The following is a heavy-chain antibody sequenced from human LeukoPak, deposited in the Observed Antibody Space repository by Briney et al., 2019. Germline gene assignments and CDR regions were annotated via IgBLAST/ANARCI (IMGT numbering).Heavy chain of an antibody. CDR1: GFTFSSYA. J-gene: IGHJ6*03. Sequence: PGGSLRLSCAASGFTFSSYAMSWVRQAPGKGLEWVSAISGSGGSTYYADSVKGRFTISRDNSKNTLYLQMNSLRAEDTAVYYCAAQLELRRDYYYYMDVWGKGTTVTVSS. CDR2: ISGSGGST. V-gene: IGHV3-23*01. D-gene: IGHD1-7*01. CDR3: AAQLELRRDYYYYMDV.